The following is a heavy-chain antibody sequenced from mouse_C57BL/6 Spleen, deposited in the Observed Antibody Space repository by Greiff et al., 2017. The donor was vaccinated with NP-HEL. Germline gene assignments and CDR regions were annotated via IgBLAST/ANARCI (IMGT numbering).Heavy chain of an antibody. CDR1: GYTFTSYT. V-gene: IGHV1-4*01. CDR2: INPSSGYT. J-gene: IGHJ2*01. D-gene: IGHD2-3*01. CDR3: ARSGDGYPFDY. Sequence: QVQLQQSGAELARPGDSVKLSCKASGYTFTSYTMHWVNQRPGQGLEWLGYINPSSGYTKYNQKFKDKATLPTDKSASTAYMQLISLTSEDSAVYYCARSGDGYPFDYWGQGTTLTVSS.